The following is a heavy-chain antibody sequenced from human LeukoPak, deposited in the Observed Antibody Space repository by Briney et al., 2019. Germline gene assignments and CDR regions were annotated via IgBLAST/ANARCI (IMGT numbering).Heavy chain of an antibody. CDR1: GGSFSGYY. V-gene: IGHV4-34*01. CDR3: ARRLRIRSTMIVVVITLGGAFDI. CDR2: INHSGST. D-gene: IGHD3-22*01. Sequence: SGTLSLTCAVYGGSFSGYYWSWIRQPPGKGLEWIGEINHSGSTNYNPSLKSRVTISVDTSKNQFYLKLSSVTAADTAVYYCARRLRIRSTMIVVVITLGGAFDIWGQGTMVTVSS. J-gene: IGHJ3*02.